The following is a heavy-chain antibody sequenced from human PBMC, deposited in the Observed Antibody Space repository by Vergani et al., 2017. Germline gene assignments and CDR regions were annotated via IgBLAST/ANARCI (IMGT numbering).Heavy chain of an antibody. J-gene: IGHJ3*02. CDR1: SFSVSSHY. Sequence: EVQLVASGGGLVQRGGSLRLSCEASSFSVSSHYMTWVRQAPGKGLEWVSTINIGGRTSYADSVKGRLTLTRDDSKNTLQLQMNSLRPEDTAVYYCAREMTPETSDPEGFDIWGQGTMVSVSS. CDR3: AREMTPETSDPEGFDI. V-gene: IGHV3-66*02. CDR2: INIGGRT. D-gene: IGHD4-17*01.